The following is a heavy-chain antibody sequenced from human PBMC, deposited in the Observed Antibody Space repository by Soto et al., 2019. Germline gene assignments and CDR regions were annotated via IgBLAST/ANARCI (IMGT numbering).Heavy chain of an antibody. V-gene: IGHV5-10-1*01. J-gene: IGHJ6*02. CDR2: IDPSDSYT. D-gene: IGHD2-15*01. Sequence: GESLKISCKGSGYSFTSYWISWVRQMPGKGLEWMGRIDPSDSYTNYSPSFQGHVTISADKSISTAYLQWSSLKASDTAMYYCARSTYCSGGSCYYYGMDVWGQGTRVTVSS. CDR1: GYSFTSYW. CDR3: ARSTYCSGGSCYYYGMDV.